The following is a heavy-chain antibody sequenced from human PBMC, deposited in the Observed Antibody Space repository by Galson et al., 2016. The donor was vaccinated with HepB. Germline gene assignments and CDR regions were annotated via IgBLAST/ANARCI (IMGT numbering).Heavy chain of an antibody. V-gene: IGHV1-18*01. Sequence: SVKVSCKASGYTFTSYGISWVRQAPGQGLEWMGWISAYNGNTNYAQKLQGRVTMTTDTSTSTAYMELRSLRSDDTAVYYCAAVLEMAIITVLDDAFDIWGQGTRVTVSS. CDR2: ISAYNGNT. J-gene: IGHJ3*02. D-gene: IGHD5-24*01. CDR1: GYTFTSYG. CDR3: AAVLEMAIITVLDDAFDI.